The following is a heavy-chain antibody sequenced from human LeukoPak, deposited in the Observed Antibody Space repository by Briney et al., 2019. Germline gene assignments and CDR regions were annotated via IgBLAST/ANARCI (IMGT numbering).Heavy chain of an antibody. J-gene: IGHJ5*02. V-gene: IGHV4-4*07. Sequence: SETLSLTCNVSGGSISSYYWSWIRQPAGKGLEWIGRINTSGTSNYNPSLRSRVTMSVDTSKNQFSLNLTSVTAADTAVYYCARARYNWNYYWFDPWGQGTLVTVSS. CDR2: INTSGTS. CDR3: ARARYNWNYYWFDP. CDR1: GGSISSYY. D-gene: IGHD1-7*01.